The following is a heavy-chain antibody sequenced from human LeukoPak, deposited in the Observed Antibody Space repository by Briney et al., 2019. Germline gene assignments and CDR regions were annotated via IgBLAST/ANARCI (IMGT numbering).Heavy chain of an antibody. CDR1: GFTLTSSA. V-gene: IGHV1-58*01. Sequence: SVKVSCKASGFTLTSSAVQWVRQARGQRLEWIGWIVVGSGNANYAQKFQERVTITRDMSTSTAYMELSSLRSEDTAVYYCAADMGALEYYYYYYMDVWGKGTTVTVSS. D-gene: IGHD3-16*01. CDR3: AADMGALEYYYYYYMDV. J-gene: IGHJ6*03. CDR2: IVVGSGNA.